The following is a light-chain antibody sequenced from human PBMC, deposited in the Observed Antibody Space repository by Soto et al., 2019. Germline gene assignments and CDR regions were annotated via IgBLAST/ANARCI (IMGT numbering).Light chain of an antibody. V-gene: IGKV1-5*03. CDR2: KAS. CDR1: QSISSW. J-gene: IGKJ4*01. CDR3: QQYNSYSALT. Sequence: MTQSPSTLSASVGDRVTITCRASQSISSWLAWYQQKPGKAPKLLIYKASSLESGVPSRFSGSGSGTEFTLTISSLQPDDFATYYCQQYNSYSALTFGGGTKVDIK.